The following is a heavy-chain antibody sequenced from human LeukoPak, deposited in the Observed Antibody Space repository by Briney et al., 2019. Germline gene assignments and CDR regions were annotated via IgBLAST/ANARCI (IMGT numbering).Heavy chain of an antibody. V-gene: IGHV1-2*02. D-gene: IGHD6-13*01. CDR3: ARDIAAAATGY. CDR2: INPNSGGT. Sequence: ASVKVSCEASGYTFTGYYMHWVRQAPGQGLEWMGWINPNSGGTNYAQKFQGRVTMTRDTSINTAYMELSRLRSDDTAVYYCARDIAAAATGYWGQGTLVTVSS. J-gene: IGHJ4*02. CDR1: GYTFTGYY.